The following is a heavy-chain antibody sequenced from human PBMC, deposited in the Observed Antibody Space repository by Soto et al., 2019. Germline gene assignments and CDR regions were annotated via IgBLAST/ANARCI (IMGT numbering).Heavy chain of an antibody. J-gene: IGHJ4*01. CDR2: ISAST. V-gene: IGHV3-23*01. Sequence: EMQLLESGGGLVQAGGSLRLSCAASGFTVSSYALNWVRQAPGKGLVWVSGISASTYYADSVKGRFTISRDTSKNTLYLQMTSLAGEDTATYFCAILMYSTRLYALDCWGPGALVTVAS. D-gene: IGHD6-13*01. CDR1: GFTVSSYA. CDR3: AILMYSTRLYALDC.